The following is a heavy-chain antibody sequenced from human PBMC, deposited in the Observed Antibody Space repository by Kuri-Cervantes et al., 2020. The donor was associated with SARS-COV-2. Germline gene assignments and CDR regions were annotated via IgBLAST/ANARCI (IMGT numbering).Heavy chain of an antibody. CDR2: IGTAGDT. CDR3: ARGYYDSSGYPLGWYFDL. V-gene: IGHV3-13*04. Sequence: GESLKISCAASGFTFSSYDMHWVRQATGKGLEWVSAIGTAGDTYYPGSVKGRFTISRENAKNSLYLQMNSLRAGYTAVYYCARGYYDSSGYPLGWYFDLWGRGTLVTVSS. D-gene: IGHD3-22*01. J-gene: IGHJ2*01. CDR1: GFTFSSYD.